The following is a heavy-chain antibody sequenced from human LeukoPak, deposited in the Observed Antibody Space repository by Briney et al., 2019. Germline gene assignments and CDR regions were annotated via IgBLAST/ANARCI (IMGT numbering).Heavy chain of an antibody. J-gene: IGHJ4*02. CDR1: GYTFTGYY. D-gene: IGHD3-9*01. CDR3: ARSPHILTGENFDY. CDR2: INPDSGVT. Sequence: ASVKVSCKASGYTFTGYYIHWVRQAPGQGLEWMGWINPDSGVTNYAQKFQGRVTMTRDTSITTAYMEMSRLRSDDTALYYCARSPHILTGENFDYWGQGTLVTVSS. V-gene: IGHV1-2*02.